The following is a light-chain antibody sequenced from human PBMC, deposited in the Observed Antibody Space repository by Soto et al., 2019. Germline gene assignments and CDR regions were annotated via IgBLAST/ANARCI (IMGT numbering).Light chain of an antibody. Sequence: EIVLTQSPGTLSLSPGESATLSCRASQSVSSTYLAWYRQKPGQAPRLLIYDASNRATGIPARFSGSGSATDFTLTISSLEPEDFAVYFCQQRCDWPLTFGGGTKVDIK. CDR3: QQRCDWPLT. CDR1: QSVSSTY. CDR2: DAS. J-gene: IGKJ4*01. V-gene: IGKV3D-20*02.